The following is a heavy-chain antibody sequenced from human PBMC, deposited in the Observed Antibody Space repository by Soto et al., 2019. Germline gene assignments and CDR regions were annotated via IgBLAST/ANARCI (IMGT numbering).Heavy chain of an antibody. CDR1: GFTFSSYA. D-gene: IGHD3-10*01. V-gene: IGHV3-23*01. J-gene: IGHJ2*01. Sequence: EVQLLESGGGLVQPGGSLSLSCAASGFTFSSYAMSWVRQTPGKGLEWVAGISGSGGATYYADAVKGRLTISRDNSNNTLYLQMNRLRAEDTAVYYCAKDLGPPVRSHYPYWYFDVCGRGTLVTVAS. CDR3: AKDLGPPVRSHYPYWYFDV. CDR2: ISGSGGAT.